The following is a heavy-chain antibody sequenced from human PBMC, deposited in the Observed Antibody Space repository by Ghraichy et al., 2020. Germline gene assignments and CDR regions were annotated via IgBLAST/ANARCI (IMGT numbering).Heavy chain of an antibody. CDR2: IYYSGST. CDR1: GGSISSYY. J-gene: IGHJ3*02. CDR3: ARLAMIEAFDI. D-gene: IGHD3-22*01. V-gene: IGHV4-59*01. Sequence: SETLSLTCTVSGGSISSYYWSWIRQPPGKGLEWIGYIYYSGSTNYNPSLKSRVTISVDTSKNQFSLKLSSVTAADTAVYYCARLAMIEAFDIWGQGTMVTVSS.